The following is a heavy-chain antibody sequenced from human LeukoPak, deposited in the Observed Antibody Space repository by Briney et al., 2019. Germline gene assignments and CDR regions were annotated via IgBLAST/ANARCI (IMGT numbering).Heavy chain of an antibody. CDR2: IYYSGST. Sequence: SETLSLTCTVSGGSINSYYWSWIRQPPGKGLDWIGYIYYSGSTNYNPSLKSRVTISVDTSKNQFSLKLSSVTAADTAVYYCARVLMGYSYGSPDANYYYGMVVYGQRTTVTVSS. D-gene: IGHD5-18*01. CDR3: ARVLMGYSYGSPDANYYYGMVV. CDR1: GGSINSYY. J-gene: IGHJ6*02. V-gene: IGHV4-59*01.